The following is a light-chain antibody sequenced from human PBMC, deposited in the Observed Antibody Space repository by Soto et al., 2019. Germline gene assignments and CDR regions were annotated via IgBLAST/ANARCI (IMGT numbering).Light chain of an antibody. CDR1: SSNIGSNY. V-gene: IGLV1-47*01. CDR2: RNN. J-gene: IGLJ2*01. CDR3: AAWDDTLSGRNVV. Sequence: QSVLTQPPSASGTPGQRVTISCSGSSSNIGSNYVFWYQQLPGTAPKLLIFRNNQRPSGVPDRFSGSKSGTSASLAISGLRSDDEADYYCAAWDDTLSGRNVVFGGGTKLTVL.